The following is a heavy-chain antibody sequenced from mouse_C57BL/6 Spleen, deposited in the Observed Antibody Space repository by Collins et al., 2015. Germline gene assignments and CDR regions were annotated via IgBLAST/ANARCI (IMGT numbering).Heavy chain of an antibody. D-gene: IGHD1-1*01. CDR3: TRRYYGSSYD. J-gene: IGHJ2*01. Sequence: YYAESVKGRFTISRDDSKSSVYLQMNSLRAEDTGIYYCTRRYYGSSYDWGQGTTLTVSS. V-gene: IGHV6-6*01.